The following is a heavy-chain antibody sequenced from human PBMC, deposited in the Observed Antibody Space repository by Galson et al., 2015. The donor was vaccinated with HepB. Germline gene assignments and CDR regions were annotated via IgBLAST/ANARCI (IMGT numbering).Heavy chain of an antibody. V-gene: IGHV1-46*04. J-gene: IGHJ3*02. CDR2: INPSGGST. Sequence: SVKVSCKASGYTFTSYYMHWVRQAPGQGLEWMGIINPSGGSTSYAQKLQGRVTMTRDTSTSTVYMELSSLRSEDTAVYYCARDQGDYYDSSGYYHDAFDIWGQGTMVTVSS. D-gene: IGHD3-22*01. CDR3: ARDQGDYYDSSGYYHDAFDI. CDR1: GYTFTSYY.